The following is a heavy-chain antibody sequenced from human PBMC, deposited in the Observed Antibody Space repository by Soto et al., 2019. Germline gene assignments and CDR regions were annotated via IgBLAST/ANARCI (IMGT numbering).Heavy chain of an antibody. CDR3: GRVVEGATRHTDPDS. CDR2: VYHNGGA. D-gene: IGHD2-21*01. J-gene: IGHJ5*01. CDR1: GVSIHNSHSF. V-gene: IGHV4-39*01. Sequence: SETLSLTCTVSGVSIHNSHSFWTWIRQPPGKGLQFIASVYHNGGAHYNSSLKSRVTISVDTANNQVSLRMRSLTAADTAFYYCGRVVEGATRHTDPDSWGQGILVTVSS.